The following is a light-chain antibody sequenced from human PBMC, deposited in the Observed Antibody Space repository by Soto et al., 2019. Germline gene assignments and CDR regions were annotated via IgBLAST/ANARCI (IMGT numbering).Light chain of an antibody. CDR1: QSVSSN. J-gene: IGKJ3*01. CDR3: QQTYSIPRT. Sequence: EIVMTQSPATLSVSPGERATLSCRASQSVSSNLAWYQQKPGQAPRLLIYGASTRATGIPSRFSGSGSGTDFTLTISSLQPEDFATYYCQQTYSIPRTFGPGTKVDIK. CDR2: GAS. V-gene: IGKV3D-15*01.